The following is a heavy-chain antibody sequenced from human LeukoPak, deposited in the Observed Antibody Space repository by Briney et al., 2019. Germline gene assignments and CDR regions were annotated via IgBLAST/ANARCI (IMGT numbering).Heavy chain of an antibody. CDR2: FDPEDGET. J-gene: IGHJ5*02. V-gene: IGHV1-24*01. CDR1: GYTLTELS. D-gene: IGHD3-10*01. Sequence: ASVKVSCKVSGYTLTELSMHWVRQAPGKGLEWMGGFDPEDGETIYAQKFQGRVTMTEDTSTDTAYMELSSLRSEDTAVYYCATLDNYYGSGSRGPWFDPWGQGTLVTVSS. CDR3: ATLDNYYGSGSRGPWFDP.